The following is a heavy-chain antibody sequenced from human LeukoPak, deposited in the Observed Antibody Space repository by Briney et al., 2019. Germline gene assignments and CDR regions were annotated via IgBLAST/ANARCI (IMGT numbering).Heavy chain of an antibody. D-gene: IGHD3-3*01. J-gene: IGHJ5*02. V-gene: IGHV1-8*01. CDR3: ARGLRFLEWLRQGNWFDP. CDR1: GYTFTSYD. Sequence: ASVKVSCKASGYTFTSYDINWVRQATGQGLEWMGWMNPNSGNTGYAQKFQGRVTMTRNTSISTAYMELSSLRSEDTAVYYCARGLRFLEWLRQGNWFDPWGQGTLVTVSP. CDR2: MNPNSGNT.